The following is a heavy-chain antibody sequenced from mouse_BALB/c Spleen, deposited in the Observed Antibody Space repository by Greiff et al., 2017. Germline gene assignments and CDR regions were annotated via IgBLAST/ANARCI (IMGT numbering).Heavy chain of an antibody. D-gene: IGHD1-1*01. CDR3: ARGIYYYGSSNY. Sequence: QVQLQQSAAELARPGASVKMSCKASGYTFTSYTMHWVKQRPGQGLEWIGYINPSSGYTEYNQKFKDKTTLTADKSSSTAYMQLSSLTSEDSAVYYCARGIYYYGSSNYWGQGTTLTVSS. CDR2: INPSSGYT. CDR1: GYTFTSYT. V-gene: IGHV1-4*02. J-gene: IGHJ2*01.